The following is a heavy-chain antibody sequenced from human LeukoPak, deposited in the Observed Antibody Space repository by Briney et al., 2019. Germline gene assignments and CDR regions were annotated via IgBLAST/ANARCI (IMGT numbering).Heavy chain of an antibody. CDR1: GYTFTGYY. J-gene: IGHJ4*02. Sequence: ASVKGSCKASGYTFTGYYMHWVRQAPGQGLEWMGVINPSGGSTSHAQKLQGRVTITRETSTSTAYMELSSLRSEDTAVYYCERGEIDYWGQGTLVTVSS. CDR2: INPSGGST. CDR3: ERGEIDY. V-gene: IGHV1-46*01.